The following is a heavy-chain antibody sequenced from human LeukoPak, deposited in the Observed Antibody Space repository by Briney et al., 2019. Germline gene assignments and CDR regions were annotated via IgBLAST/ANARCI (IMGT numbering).Heavy chain of an antibody. CDR2: IHYSGST. CDR3: ARLSRYGSGNYYPDY. J-gene: IGHJ4*02. V-gene: IGHV4-59*08. D-gene: IGHD3-10*01. CDR1: GGSISGYY. Sequence: PSETLSLTCTVSGGSISGYYWSWIRQPPGKGLEWIGYIHYSGSTNYNASLKSRVTISVDTSKNQFSLKLSSVTAADTASYYCARLSRYGSGNYYPDYWGQGTLVTVSS.